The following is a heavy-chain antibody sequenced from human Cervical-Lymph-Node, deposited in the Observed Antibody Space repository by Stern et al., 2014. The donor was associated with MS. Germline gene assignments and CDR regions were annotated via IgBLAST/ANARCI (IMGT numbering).Heavy chain of an antibody. Sequence: QVQLQESGPGLVKPSETLSLTCIVSGGSMTSYHWGWIRQPPGKGLEWIGTVYFSGSTYYNPSLKNRATISLHNNQFSLKLTTLTAADTAVYYCARQGYCSGATCYYWYFDLWGRGTLVTVSS. CDR2: VYFSGST. CDR1: GGSMTSYH. D-gene: IGHD2-15*01. CDR3: ARQGYCSGATCYYWYFDL. J-gene: IGHJ2*01. V-gene: IGHV4-39*01.